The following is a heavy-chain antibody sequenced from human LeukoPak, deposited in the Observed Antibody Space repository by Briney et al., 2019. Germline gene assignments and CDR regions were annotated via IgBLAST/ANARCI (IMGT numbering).Heavy chain of an antibody. V-gene: IGHV1-18*01. Sequence: AASVKVSCKASGYTFTSYGISWVRQAPGQGLEWMGWISAYNGNTNYAQKLQGRVTMTTDTSTSTAYMELRSLRSDDTAVYYCARAPSSIAARAYYYYYMDVWGKGTTVTVSS. J-gene: IGHJ6*03. CDR3: ARAPSSIAARAYYYYYMDV. CDR2: ISAYNGNT. CDR1: GYTFTSYG. D-gene: IGHD6-6*01.